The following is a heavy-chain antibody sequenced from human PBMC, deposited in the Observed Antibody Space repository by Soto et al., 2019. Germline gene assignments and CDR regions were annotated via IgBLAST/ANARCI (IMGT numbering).Heavy chain of an antibody. CDR3: ARKPETGTTVPFDY. Sequence: GGSLRLSCAASGFTFSSYGMHWVRQAPGKGLEWVAVISYDGTEKYHADSVKGRFTISRDNSKNTLYLQVNSLRAEDTAVYYCARKPETGTTVPFDYWGLGTLVTVSS. CDR1: GFTFSSYG. CDR2: ISYDGTEK. V-gene: IGHV3-30*03. J-gene: IGHJ4*02. D-gene: IGHD1-1*01.